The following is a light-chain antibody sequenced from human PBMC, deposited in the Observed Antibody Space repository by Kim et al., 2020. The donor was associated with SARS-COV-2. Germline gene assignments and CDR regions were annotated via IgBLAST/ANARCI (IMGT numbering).Light chain of an antibody. J-gene: IGLJ1*01. V-gene: IGLV1-40*01. CDR1: HSNIGLGYD. Sequence: QWVTVSCPVHHSNIGLGYDVLWYQQFPGKAPKLLIHANDNRPSGVPDRFSGSKSGTSASLAITGLQAEDEADYYCQSYDTSLRGSVFGTGTKVTVL. CDR2: AND. CDR3: QSYDTSLRGSV.